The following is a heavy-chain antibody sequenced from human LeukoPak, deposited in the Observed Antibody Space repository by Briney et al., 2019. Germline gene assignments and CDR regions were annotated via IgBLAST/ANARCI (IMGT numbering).Heavy chain of an antibody. J-gene: IGHJ5*02. D-gene: IGHD3-22*01. CDR2: INPSGGST. Sequence: ASVKVSCKASGYTFTSYYMHWVRQAPGQGLEWMGIINPSGGSTSYAQKFQGRVTMTRDMSTSTVYMELSSLRSEDTAVYYCARDGDSSGYYYANWFDPWGQGTLVTVSS. CDR1: GYTFTSYY. CDR3: ARDGDSSGYYYANWFDP. V-gene: IGHV1-46*01.